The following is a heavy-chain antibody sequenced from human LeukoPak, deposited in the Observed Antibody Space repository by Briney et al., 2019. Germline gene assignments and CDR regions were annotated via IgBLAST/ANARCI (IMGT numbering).Heavy chain of an antibody. CDR2: ISSSSSTM. D-gene: IGHD5-12*01. J-gene: IGHJ3*02. Sequence: QSGGSLRLSCAASGFTFSSYSMNWVRQAPGKGLERVSYISSSSSTMYYADSVKGRFTIPRDNAKNSLCLQMNSLRAEDTAVYYCARDVRLRQPRDAFDIWGQGTMVTVSS. CDR1: GFTFSSYS. CDR3: ARDVRLRQPRDAFDI. V-gene: IGHV3-48*04.